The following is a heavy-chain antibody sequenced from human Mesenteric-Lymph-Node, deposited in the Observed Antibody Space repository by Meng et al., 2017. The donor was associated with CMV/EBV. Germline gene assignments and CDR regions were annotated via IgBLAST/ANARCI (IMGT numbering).Heavy chain of an antibody. J-gene: IGHJ4*02. CDR2: IFYTGNT. D-gene: IGHD1-1*01. Sequence: SETLSLTCTVSGGSISSHYWSWIRQPPGKGLEWIGYIFYTGNTNYNPSLKSRVTISVGTSKNQFSLKLTSVTAADTAVYYCASIRTLQRLPQGDIDYWGQGTLVTVSS. V-gene: IGHV4-59*11. CDR3: ASIRTLQRLPQGDIDY. CDR1: GGSISSHY.